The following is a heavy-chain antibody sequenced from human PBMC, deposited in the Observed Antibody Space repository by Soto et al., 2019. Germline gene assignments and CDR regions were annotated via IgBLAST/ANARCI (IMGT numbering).Heavy chain of an antibody. J-gene: IGHJ5*02. V-gene: IGHV4-31*03. CDR1: GDSISYGGYH. Sequence: SETLSLTCTVSGDSISYGGYHWGWIRQRPGKGLEWIGYIYYSGSTYYNPSLKSRVALSVDTSNNQFSLKLGSVTAADTAVYYCARSPWFGELLGWFDPWGPGTLVTVSS. CDR3: ARSPWFGELLGWFDP. CDR2: IYYSGST. D-gene: IGHD3-10*01.